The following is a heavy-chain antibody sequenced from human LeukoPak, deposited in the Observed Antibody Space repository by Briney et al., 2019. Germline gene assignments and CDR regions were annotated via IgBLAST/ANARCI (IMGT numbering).Heavy chain of an antibody. CDR2: TNTDGSST. J-gene: IGHJ4*02. CDR1: GFTFSGYW. V-gene: IGHV3-74*01. CDR3: ARIASRDYFDY. Sequence: PGGSLRLSCAASGFTFSGYWVHWVRQAPGKGLVWVSRTNTDGSSTTYADSVKGRFTISRDNAKNTLYLQMNSLRAEDTAVYYCARIASRDYFDYWGQGTLVTVSS. D-gene: IGHD2-2*01.